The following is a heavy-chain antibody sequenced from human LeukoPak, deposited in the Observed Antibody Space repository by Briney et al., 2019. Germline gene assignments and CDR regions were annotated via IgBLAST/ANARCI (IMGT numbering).Heavy chain of an antibody. J-gene: IGHJ6*02. Sequence: GGSLRPSCAASGFTFFNYAMSWVSQSGGKGLEWVSIIMGSGGNTNYADSVKGRFNISRHNSNNTLYLQMNSLRAEDTAVYYCAKDLSYCSGGTCYTSRYYGMDVWGQETTVTVSS. CDR3: AKDLSYCSGGTCYTSRYYGMDV. V-gene: IGHV3-23*01. D-gene: IGHD2-15*01. CDR1: GFTFFNYA. CDR2: IMGSGGNT.